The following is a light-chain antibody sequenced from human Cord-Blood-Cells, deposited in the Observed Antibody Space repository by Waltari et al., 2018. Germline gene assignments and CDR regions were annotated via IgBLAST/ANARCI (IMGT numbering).Light chain of an antibody. CDR3: CSYAGSSTSHVV. V-gene: IGLV2-23*01. Sequence: QSALTQPASVSGSPGQSITISCTGTSSDVGSYNLVSWYQQHPGKSPKLMIYEGSKRPSGVPHRFSGSKSGTTASLTISGLQAEDEADYYCCSYAGSSTSHVVFGGGTKLTVL. J-gene: IGLJ2*01. CDR1: SSDVGSYNL. CDR2: EGS.